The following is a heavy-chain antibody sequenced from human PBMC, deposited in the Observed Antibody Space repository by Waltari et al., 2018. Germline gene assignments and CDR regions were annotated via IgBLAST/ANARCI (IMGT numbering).Heavy chain of an antibody. D-gene: IGHD1-26*01. V-gene: IGHV4-59*01. CDR3: ARDRVGGAWFSGSYGMDV. Sequence: STNYNPSLKSRVTISVDTSKNQFSLKLSSVTAADTAVYYCARDRVGGAWFSGSYGMDVWGQGTTVTVSS. J-gene: IGHJ6*02. CDR2: ST.